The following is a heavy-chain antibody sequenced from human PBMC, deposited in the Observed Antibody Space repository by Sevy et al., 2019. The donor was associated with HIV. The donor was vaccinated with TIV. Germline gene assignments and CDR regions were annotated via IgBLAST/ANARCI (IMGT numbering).Heavy chain of an antibody. CDR2: IKEDGSEN. CDR3: AREWRHYYESGGYTDAFDI. D-gene: IGHD3-22*01. CDR1: KFTFSTYW. Sequence: GGSLRLSCAASKFTFSTYWMSWVRQAPGKGLEWVANIKEDGSENYYVDSVKGRFTISRDKAKNSLYLQMNSLRAEDTAVYYCAREWRHYYESGGYTDAFDIWGQGTMVTVSS. V-gene: IGHV3-7*01. J-gene: IGHJ3*02.